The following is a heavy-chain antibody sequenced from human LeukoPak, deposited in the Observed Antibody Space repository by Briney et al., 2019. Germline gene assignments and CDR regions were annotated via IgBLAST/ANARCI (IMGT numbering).Heavy chain of an antibody. Sequence: SETLSLTCAVYGGSFSGYYWSWIRQSPGKGLEWIGTIHYSGSTSYNPSLKSRVTISVDTSKNQFSLKLRSVTAADTAVYYCARGFRWDNFDYWGQGTLVTVSS. CDR1: GGSFSGYY. D-gene: IGHD1-26*01. J-gene: IGHJ4*02. CDR2: IHYSGST. CDR3: ARGFRWDNFDY. V-gene: IGHV4-34*01.